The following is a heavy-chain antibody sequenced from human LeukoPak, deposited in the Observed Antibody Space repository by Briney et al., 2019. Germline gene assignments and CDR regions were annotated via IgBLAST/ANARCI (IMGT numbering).Heavy chain of an antibody. CDR2: ISYDGSNK. CDR1: GFTFSSYA. D-gene: IGHD1-26*01. J-gene: IGHJ4*02. CDR3: AKEGSGSPPDY. V-gene: IGHV3-30-3*01. Sequence: PSGRSLRLSCAASGFTFSSYAMHWVRQAPGKGLEWVAVISYDGSNKYYADSVKGRFTISRDNSKNTLYLQMNSLRAEDTAVYYCAKEGSGSPPDYWGQGTLVTVSS.